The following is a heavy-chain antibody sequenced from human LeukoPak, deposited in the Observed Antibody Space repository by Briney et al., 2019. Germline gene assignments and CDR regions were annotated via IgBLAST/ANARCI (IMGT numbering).Heavy chain of an antibody. CDR1: GGSISSSNW. CDR3: ARGEVVAATLFYYYYGMDV. D-gene: IGHD2-15*01. V-gene: IGHV4-4*02. J-gene: IGHJ6*02. Sequence: SGTLSLTCAVSGGSISSSNWWSWVRQPPGKGLEWIGEIYHTGSPNYNPSLKSRVTISVDKSKNQLSLKLNSVTAADTAVYYCARGEVVAATLFYYYYGMDVWGQGTTVTISS. CDR2: IYHTGSP.